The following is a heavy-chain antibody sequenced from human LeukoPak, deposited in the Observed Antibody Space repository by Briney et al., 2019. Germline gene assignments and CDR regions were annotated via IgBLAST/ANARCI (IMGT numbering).Heavy chain of an antibody. J-gene: IGHJ4*02. CDR1: GFTFSSYG. D-gene: IGHD6-6*01. CDR3: ARPSSSSG. V-gene: IGHV3-48*01. CDR2: ISSSSTI. Sequence: PGGSLRLSCAASGFTFSSYGMTWVRQAPGKGLEWVSYISSSSTIYYADSVKGRFTISRDNAKNSLYLQLNSLRAEDTAVYYCARPSSSSGWGQGTLVTVSS.